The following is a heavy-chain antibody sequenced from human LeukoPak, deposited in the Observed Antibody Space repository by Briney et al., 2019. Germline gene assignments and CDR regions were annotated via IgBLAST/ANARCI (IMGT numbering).Heavy chain of an antibody. CDR3: AILAYRELAYFDY. CDR2: INPNSGGT. V-gene: IGHV1-2*02. CDR1: GYTFTGYY. D-gene: IGHD1-1*01. Sequence: ASVNVSFKASGYTFTGYYMHWVRQAPGQGLEWMGWINPNSGGTNYAQKFQGRVTMTRDTSISTAYMELSRLRSDDTAVYYCAILAYRELAYFDYWGQGTLVTVSS. J-gene: IGHJ4*02.